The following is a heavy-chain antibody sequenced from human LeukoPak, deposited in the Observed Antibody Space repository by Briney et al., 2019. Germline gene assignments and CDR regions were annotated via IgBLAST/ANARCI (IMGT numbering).Heavy chain of an antibody. D-gene: IGHD6-13*01. J-gene: IGHJ6*02. CDR2: ISYDGSNK. CDR1: GFTFSSYA. V-gene: IGHV3-30-3*01. Sequence: PGRSLRLSCAASGFTFSSYAMHWVRQAPGKGLEWVAVISYDGSNKYYADSVKGRFTISRDNSKNTPYLQMNSLRAEDTAVYYCARLAAAGPIYYYYGMDVWGQGTTVTVSS. CDR3: ARLAAAGPIYYYYGMDV.